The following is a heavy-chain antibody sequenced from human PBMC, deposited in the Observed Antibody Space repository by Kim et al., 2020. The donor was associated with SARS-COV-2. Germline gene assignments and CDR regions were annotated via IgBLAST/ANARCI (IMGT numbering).Heavy chain of an antibody. V-gene: IGHV6-1*01. Sequence: SQTLSLTCAISGDSVTSNSAAWNWIRQSPSRGLEWLGRTCYRFRWYNDYAASVKSRITINPDTSKKQFSLQLNSVTPEDTAVYYCARDLGQSSSWSFDYWGQGSLVTVSP. CDR3: ARDLGQSSSWSFDY. J-gene: IGHJ4*02. CDR1: GDSVTSNSAA. D-gene: IGHD6-13*01. CDR2: TCYRFRWYN.